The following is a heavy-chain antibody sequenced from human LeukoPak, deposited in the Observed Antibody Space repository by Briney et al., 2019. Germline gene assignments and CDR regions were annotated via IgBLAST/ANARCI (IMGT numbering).Heavy chain of an antibody. CDR2: ISAYNGNT. V-gene: IGHV1-18*01. Sequence: ASVKVSCKASGYTSTSYGISWVRQAPGQGLEWMGWISAYNGNTNYAQKLQGRVTMTTDTSTSTAYMELRSLRSDDTAVYYCARYVDCTNGVCPYYFDYWGQGTLVTVSS. CDR1: GYTSTSYG. J-gene: IGHJ4*02. CDR3: ARYVDCTNGVCPYYFDY. D-gene: IGHD2-8*01.